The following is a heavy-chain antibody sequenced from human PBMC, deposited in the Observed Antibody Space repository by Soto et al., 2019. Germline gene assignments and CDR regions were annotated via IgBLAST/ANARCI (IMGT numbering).Heavy chain of an antibody. V-gene: IGHV3-30-3*01. D-gene: IGHD6-19*01. CDR2: ISYDGSNK. CDR3: ARDLTTFYSSGPFDY. J-gene: IGHJ4*02. Sequence: QVQLVECGGGVVQPGRSLRLSCAASGFTFSSYAMHWVRQAPGKGLEWVAVISYDGSNKYYADSVKGRFTISRDNSKNTLYLQMNSLRAEDTAVYYCARDLTTFYSSGPFDYWGQGTLVTVSS. CDR1: GFTFSSYA.